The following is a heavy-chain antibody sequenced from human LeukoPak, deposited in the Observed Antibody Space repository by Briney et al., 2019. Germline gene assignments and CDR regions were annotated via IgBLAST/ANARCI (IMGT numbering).Heavy chain of an antibody. J-gene: IGHJ4*02. CDR3: AKGGWLDS. CDR2: IWYDGSNK. CDR1: GFTFTSYG. Sequence: GGSLRLSCAPSGFTFTSYGMHWVRQAPGKGLEWVALIWYDGSNKYYADSVRGRFTISRDNSKNTLYLQMDNLTAEDTALYYCAKGGWLDSWGQGTLVTVSS. V-gene: IGHV3-33*06. D-gene: IGHD5-12*01.